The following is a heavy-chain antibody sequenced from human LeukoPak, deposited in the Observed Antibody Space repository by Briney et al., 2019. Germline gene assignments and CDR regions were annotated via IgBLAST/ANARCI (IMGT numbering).Heavy chain of an antibody. J-gene: IGHJ4*02. CDR2: IKQDGSEK. D-gene: IGHD3-10*01. CDR1: GFTFSSYW. Sequence: PGGSLRLSCAASGFTFSSYWMSWVRQAPGKGLEWVANIKQDGSEKYYVDSVKGRFTISRDNAKNSLYLQMNSLRAEDTAVYYCARDPSYYYGSGSYSDYWGQGTLVTVSS. CDR3: ARDPSYYYGSGSYSDY. V-gene: IGHV3-7*01.